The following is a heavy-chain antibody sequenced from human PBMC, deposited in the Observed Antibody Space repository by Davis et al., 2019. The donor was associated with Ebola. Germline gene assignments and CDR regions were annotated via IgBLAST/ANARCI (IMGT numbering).Heavy chain of an antibody. J-gene: IGHJ2*01. CDR1: GFTFSNYA. CDR3: ARVSTGPNYDILTGYYIDWYFDL. D-gene: IGHD3-9*01. Sequence: GGSLRLSCAASGFTFSNYAMSWVRQAPGKGLEWVSVIYSGGSTYYADSVKGRFTISRDNSKNTLYLQMNSLRAEDTAVYYCARVSTGPNYDILTGYYIDWYFDLWGRGTLVTVSS. V-gene: IGHV3-53*01. CDR2: IYSGGST.